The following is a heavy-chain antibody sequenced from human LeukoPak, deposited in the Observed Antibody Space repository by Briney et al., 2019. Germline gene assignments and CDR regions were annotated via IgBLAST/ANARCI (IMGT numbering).Heavy chain of an antibody. CDR3: ARDRPPSSGGPRLFDY. CDR2: IYHSGST. D-gene: IGHD6-19*01. J-gene: IGHJ4*02. CDR1: GGSISSGGYS. V-gene: IGHV4-30-2*01. Sequence: SQTLSLTCAVSGGSISSGGYSWSWIRQPPGKGLEWIGYIYHSGSTYYNPSLKSRVTMSVDTSKNQFSLKLSSVTAADTAVYYCARDRPPSSGGPRLFDYWGQGTLVTVSS.